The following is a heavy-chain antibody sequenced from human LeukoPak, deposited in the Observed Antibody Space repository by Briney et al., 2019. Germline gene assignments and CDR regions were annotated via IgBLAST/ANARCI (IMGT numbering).Heavy chain of an antibody. CDR2: ISGSGGST. CDR1: GFTFSSYA. V-gene: IGHV3-23*01. D-gene: IGHD6-19*01. J-gene: IGHJ4*02. Sequence: GGSLRLSCAASGFTFSSYAMSWVRQAPGKGLEWVSAISGSGGSTYYAGSVKGRFTISRDNSKNTLYLQMNSLRAEDTAVYYCAKDSGIFRLIAVAGTSAYFDYWGQGTLVTVPS. CDR3: AKDSGIFRLIAVAGTSAYFDY.